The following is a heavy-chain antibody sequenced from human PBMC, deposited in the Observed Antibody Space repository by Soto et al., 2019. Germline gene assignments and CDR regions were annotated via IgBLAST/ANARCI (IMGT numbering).Heavy chain of an antibody. Sequence: SETLSLTCTVSGGSISSGGYYWSWIRQHPGKGLEWIGYIYYSGSTYYNPSLKSRVTISVDTSKNQFSLKLSSMTAADTAVYYCARDRDYGGNWFDPWGQGTLVTVSS. J-gene: IGHJ5*02. CDR3: ARDRDYGGNWFDP. CDR2: IYYSGST. V-gene: IGHV4-31*03. CDR1: GGSISSGGYY. D-gene: IGHD4-17*01.